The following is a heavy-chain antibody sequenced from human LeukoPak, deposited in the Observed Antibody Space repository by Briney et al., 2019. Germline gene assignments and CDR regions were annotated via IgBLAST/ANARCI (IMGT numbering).Heavy chain of an antibody. J-gene: IGHJ3*02. CDR1: GGSISSYY. Sequence: SETLSLTCTVSGGSISSYYWSWIRQPPGKGLEWIGYIYYSGSTNYNPSLKSRVTISVDTSKNLFSLKLSSVTAADTAVYYCARELVGATNDAFDIWGQGTMVTVSS. CDR3: ARELVGATNDAFDI. D-gene: IGHD1-26*01. CDR2: IYYSGST. V-gene: IGHV4-59*01.